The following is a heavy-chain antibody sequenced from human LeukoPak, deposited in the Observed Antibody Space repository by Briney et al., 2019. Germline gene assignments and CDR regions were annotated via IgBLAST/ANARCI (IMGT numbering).Heavy chain of an antibody. CDR2: INPNSGGT. D-gene: IGHD5-12*01. Sequence: APVKVSCKASGYTFTGYYTHWVRQAPGQGLEWMGWINPNSGGTNYAQKFQGRVTMTRDTSISTAYMELSRLRSDDTAVYYCARAGIVATISLDYWGQGTLVTVSS. CDR1: GYTFTGYY. CDR3: ARAGIVATISLDY. V-gene: IGHV1-2*02. J-gene: IGHJ4*02.